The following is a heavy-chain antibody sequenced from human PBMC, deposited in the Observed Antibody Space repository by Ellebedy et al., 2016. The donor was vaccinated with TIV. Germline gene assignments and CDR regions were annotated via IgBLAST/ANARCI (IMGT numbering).Heavy chain of an antibody. V-gene: IGHV3-53*05. CDR1: GFTVSSNY. D-gene: IGHD4-17*01. CDR2: IYSGVST. J-gene: IGHJ6*02. Sequence: PGGSLRLSCAASGFTVSSNYMSWVRQAPGKGLEWVSVIYSGVSTYYADSVKGRFTISRDNSKNTLFLQMNSMRADDTAVYYCARPMTTVMDYYYGMDVWGQGTTVTVSS. CDR3: ARPMTTVMDYYYGMDV.